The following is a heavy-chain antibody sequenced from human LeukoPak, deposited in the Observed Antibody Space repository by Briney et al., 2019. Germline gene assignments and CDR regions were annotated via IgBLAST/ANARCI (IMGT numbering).Heavy chain of an antibody. CDR2: IRNDGSTK. CDR3: AKDQGVAVAGIDY. Sequence: GGSLRLSCAASGFTFSNYGMHWVRQAPGKGLEWVAFIRNDGSTKYYVDSVKGRFVISRDNSRNTLYLYMNSVRVEDSAVYYCAKDQGVAVAGIDYWGQGTLVTVSS. V-gene: IGHV3-30*02. J-gene: IGHJ4*02. D-gene: IGHD6-19*01. CDR1: GFTFSNYG.